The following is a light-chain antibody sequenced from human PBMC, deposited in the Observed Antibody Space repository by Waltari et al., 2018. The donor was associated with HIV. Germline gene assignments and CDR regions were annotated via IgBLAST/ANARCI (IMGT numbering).Light chain of an antibody. CDR2: EVL. CDR1: SSDVGRYNY. CDR3: SSYTINNDDV. V-gene: IGLV2-14*01. J-gene: IGLJ1*01. Sequence: QSALTQPASVSGSPGQSIPISCTGTSSDVGRYNYVSWYQHHPGKAPKLMVYEVLNRPSGISNRFYGSKTGNTASLTISGLQAEDEADYYCSSYTINNDDVFGTGTRVTVL.